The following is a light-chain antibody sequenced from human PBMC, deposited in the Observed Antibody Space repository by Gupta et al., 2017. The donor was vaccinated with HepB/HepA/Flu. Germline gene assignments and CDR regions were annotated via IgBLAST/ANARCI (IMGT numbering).Light chain of an antibody. J-gene: IGKJ3*01. V-gene: IGKV1-33*01. CDR1: QDITKY. Sequence: DIQMTQSPSSLSASVGDRVTITCQASQDITKYLNWYQQKPGNAPKLLIYDASNLQAGVPPRFSGSGSGTEFTLTINSLRTEDIATYYCQQYDDVSRTFGPGTKVDLK. CDR3: QQYDDVSRT. CDR2: DAS.